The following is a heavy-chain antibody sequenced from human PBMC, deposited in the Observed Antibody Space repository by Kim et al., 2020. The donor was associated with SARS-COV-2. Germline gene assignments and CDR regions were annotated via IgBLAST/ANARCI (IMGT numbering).Heavy chain of an antibody. J-gene: IGHJ5*02. CDR3: AKAALAWLRCSGGSCYHGIDL. CDR1: GFTFSSHA. D-gene: IGHD2-15*01. V-gene: IGHV3-23*01. CDR2: ISSSGGST. Sequence: GGSLRLSCSASGFTFSSHAMSWVRQAPGKGLEWVSVISSSGGSTYYADSVKGRFTISRDNSKNTLYLQMNSLRAEDTAGYYCAKAALAWLRCSGGSCYHGIDLWGQGTLVTVSS.